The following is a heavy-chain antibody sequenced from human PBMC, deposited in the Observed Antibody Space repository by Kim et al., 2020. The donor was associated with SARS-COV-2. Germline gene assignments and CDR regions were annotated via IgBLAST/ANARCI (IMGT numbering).Heavy chain of an antibody. Sequence: SETLSLTCAVYGGSFSGYYWSWIRQPPGKGLEWIGEINHSGSTNYNPSLKSRVTISVDTSKNQFSLKLSSVTAADTAVYYCARGMDYGDLYYWGQGTLVTVSS. J-gene: IGHJ4*02. D-gene: IGHD4-17*01. CDR1: GGSFSGYY. V-gene: IGHV4-34*01. CDR3: ARGMDYGDLYY. CDR2: INHSGST.